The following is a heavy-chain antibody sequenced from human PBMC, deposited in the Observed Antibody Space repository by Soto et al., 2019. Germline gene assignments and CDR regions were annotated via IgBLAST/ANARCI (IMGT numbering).Heavy chain of an antibody. V-gene: IGHV3-30*04. Sequence: GGSLRLSCAASGFTFSSYAMHWVRQAPGKGLEWVAVISYDGSNKYYADSVKGRFTISRDNSKNTLYLQMNSLRAEDTAVYYCARGDALGYDSSGYYYYWGQGTLVTVSS. CDR2: ISYDGSNK. CDR1: GFTFSSYA. J-gene: IGHJ4*02. D-gene: IGHD3-22*01. CDR3: ARGDALGYDSSGYYYY.